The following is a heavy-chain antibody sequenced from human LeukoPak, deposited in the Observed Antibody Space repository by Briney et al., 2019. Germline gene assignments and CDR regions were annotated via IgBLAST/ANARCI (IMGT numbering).Heavy chain of an antibody. D-gene: IGHD6-6*01. J-gene: IGHJ4*02. CDR2: IYYSGST. Sequence: SETLSLTCTVSGGSISSYYWGWIRQPPGKGLEWIGSIYYSGSTYYNPSLKSRVTISVDTSKNQFSLKLSSVTAADTAVYYCAAYSSSSCFDYWGQGTLVTVSS. CDR1: GGSISSYY. V-gene: IGHV4-39*01. CDR3: AAYSSSSCFDY.